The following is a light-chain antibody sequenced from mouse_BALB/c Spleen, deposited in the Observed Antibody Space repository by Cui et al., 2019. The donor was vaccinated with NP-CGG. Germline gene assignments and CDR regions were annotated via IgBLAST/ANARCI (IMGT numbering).Light chain of an antibody. V-gene: IGLV1*01. Sequence: QAVVTQESALTTSTGETVTLTCRSSTGAVTTSNYANWVQEKPDHLFIGLIGGTNNRSQGVPAEFSGPLIGKKAALPVTGARPGNEEINFGPLGYTNNGVFGGETKLTVL. CDR2: GTN. J-gene: IGLJ1*01. CDR1: TGAVTTSNY. CDR3: PLGYTNNGV.